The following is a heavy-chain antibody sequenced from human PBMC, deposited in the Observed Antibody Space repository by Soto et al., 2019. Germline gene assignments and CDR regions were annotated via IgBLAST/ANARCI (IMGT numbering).Heavy chain of an antibody. Sequence: SGPTLVKPTQTLTLTCTFSGFSLSTSGMCVSWIRQPPGKALEWLALIDLDDDKYYSTSLKTRLTISKDTSKNQVVLTMTNMDPVDTATYYCARVKTYYYDSSGYYYDYWGQGTLVTVSS. CDR2: IDLDDDK. V-gene: IGHV2-70*01. D-gene: IGHD3-22*01. J-gene: IGHJ4*02. CDR3: ARVKTYYYDSSGYYYDY. CDR1: GFSLSTSGMC.